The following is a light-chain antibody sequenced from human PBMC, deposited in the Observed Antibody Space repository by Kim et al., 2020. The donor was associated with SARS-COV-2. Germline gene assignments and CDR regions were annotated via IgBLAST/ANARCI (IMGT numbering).Light chain of an antibody. Sequence: ASVEDRVPNTCRASQGISSYLAWYQQKAGKVPKLLIYAASAVQSGAPSRFRGSGSGTDFTLTISSLQPEDVATYYCQRYNSVPWTFGQGTKVDIK. CDR1: QGISSY. CDR2: AAS. V-gene: IGKV1-27*01. J-gene: IGKJ1*01. CDR3: QRYNSVPWT.